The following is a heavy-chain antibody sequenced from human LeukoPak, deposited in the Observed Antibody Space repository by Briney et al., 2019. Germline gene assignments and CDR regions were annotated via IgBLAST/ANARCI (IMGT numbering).Heavy chain of an antibody. CDR3: ARESEGYYDSSGYPDY. V-gene: IGHV1-46*01. J-gene: IGHJ4*02. CDR2: INPSGGST. CDR1: GYTFTSYY. Sequence: GASVKVSCKASGYTFTSYYMHWVRQAPAQGLEWIGIINPSGGSTSYAQKFQDRVTMTRDTTTRTDYMELSSLRSEDTAVYYCARESEGYYDSSGYPDYWGQGTLVTVSS. D-gene: IGHD3-22*01.